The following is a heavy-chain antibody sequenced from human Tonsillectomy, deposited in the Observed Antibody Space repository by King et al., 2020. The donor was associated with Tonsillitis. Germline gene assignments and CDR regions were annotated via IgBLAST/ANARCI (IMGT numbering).Heavy chain of an antibody. Sequence: VQLVESGGGLVQPGGSLRLSCGASGFTVSSSYMSWVRQAPGKGLEWVSVIYGGDTTYYADSVKGRFTISRDNSKNTLYLQMNSLRAEDTALYYCSGDIRNPYGYTGGWPRFDYWGQGALVTVSS. CDR2: IYGGDTT. D-gene: IGHD6-19*01. CDR3: SGDIRNPYGYTGGWPRFDY. CDR1: GFTVSSSY. V-gene: IGHV3-66*01. J-gene: IGHJ4*02.